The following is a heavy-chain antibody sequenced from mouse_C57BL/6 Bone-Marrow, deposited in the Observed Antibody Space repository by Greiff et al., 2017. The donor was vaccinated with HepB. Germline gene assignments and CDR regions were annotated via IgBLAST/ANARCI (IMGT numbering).Heavy chain of an antibody. Sequence: EVQLQQSGPELVKPGASVKISCKASGYSFTGYYMHWVKQSHGNILDWIGYIYPYYGVSSYNQKFKGKATLTVDKSSSTAYMELRSLTSEDSAVYDCARSPPHYDGSRGDFDYWGQGTTLTVSS. CDR3: ARSPPHYDGSRGDFDY. D-gene: IGHD1-1*01. CDR1: GYSFTGYY. J-gene: IGHJ2*01. V-gene: IGHV1-31*01. CDR2: IYPYYGVS.